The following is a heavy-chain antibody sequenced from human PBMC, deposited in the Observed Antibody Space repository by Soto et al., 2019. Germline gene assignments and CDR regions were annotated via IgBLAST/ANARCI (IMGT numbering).Heavy chain of an antibody. D-gene: IGHD4-17*01. CDR2: INHSGST. CDR1: GGSFSGYY. CDR3: AKQITTLTTKGGFDY. Sequence: QVQLQQWGAGPLKPSETLSLTCAVYGGSFSGYYWSWIRQPPGKGLEWIGEINHSGSTNYNPSLKSRVTISGDTSNNQFSLKLSSVTAADTAVYYCAKQITTLTTKGGFDYWGQGTLVTVSS. V-gene: IGHV4-34*01. J-gene: IGHJ4*02.